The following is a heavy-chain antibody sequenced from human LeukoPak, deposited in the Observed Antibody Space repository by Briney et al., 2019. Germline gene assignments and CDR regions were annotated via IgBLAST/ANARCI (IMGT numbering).Heavy chain of an antibody. Sequence: GGSLRLSCAASGFTFSSYEMNWVRQAPGKGLEWVSYISISGSTIYYADSVKGRFTISRDNAKTSLYLQMNSLRAEDTAVYFCARVGESYDLLSGYQNSYFDLWGRGTPVTVSS. CDR2: ISISGSTI. J-gene: IGHJ2*01. D-gene: IGHD3-3*01. V-gene: IGHV3-48*03. CDR3: ARVGESYDLLSGYQNSYFDL. CDR1: GFTFSSYE.